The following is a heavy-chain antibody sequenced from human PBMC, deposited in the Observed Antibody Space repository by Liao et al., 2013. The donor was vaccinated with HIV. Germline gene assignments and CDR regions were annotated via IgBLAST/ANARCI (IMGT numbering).Heavy chain of an antibody. V-gene: IGHV4-4*07. CDR3: ARGVPPDY. Sequence: QVQLQGSGPGVVRPSETLSLTCSVSGGSISSFYWSWIRQAAGKGLECIGRIAPSGSTSYNPSLRSRVTMSVDTSKNRFSLQMNSVTAADTAVYYCARGVPPDYWGQGTLVTVSS. CDR2: IAPSGST. J-gene: IGHJ4*02. D-gene: IGHD5/OR15-5a*01. CDR1: GGSISSFY.